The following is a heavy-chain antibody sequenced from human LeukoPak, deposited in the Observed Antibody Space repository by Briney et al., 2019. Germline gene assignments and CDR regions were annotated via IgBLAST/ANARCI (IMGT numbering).Heavy chain of an antibody. CDR2: IYYSGST. CDR3: ARVTAVAGFTNFDY. J-gene: IGHJ4*02. V-gene: IGHV4-59*01. D-gene: IGHD6-19*01. Sequence: PSETLSLTCTVSGGSISTYYWSWIRQPPGKGLEWIGYIYYSGSTNYNPSLKSRVSISADTSKNQFSLKLSSVTAADTAVYYCARVTAVAGFTNFDYWGQGTPVTVSS. CDR1: GGSISTYY.